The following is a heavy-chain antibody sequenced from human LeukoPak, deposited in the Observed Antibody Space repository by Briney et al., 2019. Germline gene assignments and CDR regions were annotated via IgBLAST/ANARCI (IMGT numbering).Heavy chain of an antibody. Sequence: SETLSLTCTVSGYSITTNYYWAWIRQSPGTGVEFIGSVYHNGETYYTPSLKSRVIISVDTSKNEFSLRLTSVTAADTAVYYCVTPRSWELSDMAVWGKGTTVIVSS. CDR1: GYSITTNYY. V-gene: IGHV4-38-2*02. J-gene: IGHJ6*03. D-gene: IGHD1-26*01. CDR3: VTPRSWELSDMAV. CDR2: VYHNGET.